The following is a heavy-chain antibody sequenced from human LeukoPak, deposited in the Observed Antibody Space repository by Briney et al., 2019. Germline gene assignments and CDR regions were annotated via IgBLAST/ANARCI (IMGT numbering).Heavy chain of an antibody. J-gene: IGHJ4*02. Sequence: SESLSLTCTVPGASITSGSYYSGWLRQPPGKGLEWIGRIYYSGTNYYNPYLNSRVTVSLDASKNQFSQKLSSVTAADTAVYYCARLNEEHEFGAYRKDYWGQGSLATVPS. V-gene: IGHV4-39*01. CDR1: GASITSGSYY. CDR3: ARLNEEHEFGAYRKDY. CDR2: IYYSGTN. D-gene: IGHD4-17*01.